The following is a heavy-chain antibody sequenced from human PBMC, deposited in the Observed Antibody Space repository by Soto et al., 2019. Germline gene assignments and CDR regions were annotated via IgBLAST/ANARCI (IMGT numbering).Heavy chain of an antibody. CDR3: AREVPISAVNYIDH. D-gene: IGHD5-12*01. Sequence: GSLSLSCAASGFSLSDFWMHWIRQAPGKGLVWVARISDDAITRSYADFVEGRFTISRDNAKNMVYLQLNSLTTDDTAFYYCAREVPISAVNYIDHWGQGALVTVSS. CDR2: ISDDAITR. CDR1: GFSLSDFW. J-gene: IGHJ4*02. V-gene: IGHV3-74*01.